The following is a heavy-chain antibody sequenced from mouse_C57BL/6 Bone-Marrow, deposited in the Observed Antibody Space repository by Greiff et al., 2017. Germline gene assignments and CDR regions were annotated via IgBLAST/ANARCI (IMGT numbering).Heavy chain of an antibody. CDR2: FHPYNDDT. Sequence: QVQLQQSGAELVKPGASVKMSCKASGSTFTTYPIEWMKQNHGKSLVWIGNFHPYNDDTTYNEKFRGKATLTVEKSSSTVYLELIRLTSDDSAVYYCARFCLCGGYFDVWGTGPTVTVSS. J-gene: IGHJ1*03. V-gene: IGHV1-47*01. CDR3: ARFCLCGGYFDV. D-gene: IGHD6-1*01. CDR1: GSTFTTYP.